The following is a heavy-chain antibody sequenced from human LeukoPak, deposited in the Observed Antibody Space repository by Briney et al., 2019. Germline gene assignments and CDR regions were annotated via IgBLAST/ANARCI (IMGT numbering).Heavy chain of an antibody. Sequence: PGGSLRLSCAASGFTFSSYAMSWVRQAPGKGLEWVSAVSPSGDGTYYADSVKGRFTISRDNSKNSLFLQMNSLTAEDTAVYYCVRNWNLDSWGQGTLVTVSS. D-gene: IGHD1-1*01. V-gene: IGHV3-23*01. CDR3: VRNWNLDS. CDR2: VSPSGDGT. J-gene: IGHJ4*02. CDR1: GFTFSSYA.